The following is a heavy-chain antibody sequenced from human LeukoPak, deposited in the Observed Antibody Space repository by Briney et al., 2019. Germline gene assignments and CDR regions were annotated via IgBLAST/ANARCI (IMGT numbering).Heavy chain of an antibody. CDR2: ITGSGDYT. Sequence: GGSLRLSCAASGFTFSGYAMTGVRQAPGGGREWVSSITGSGDYTYYIDSVRGGFTISRDNSKNILYLQMNSLRGEDTALYYCAKDGLYYDGSAHVYYFDYWGQGTLVAVSS. V-gene: IGHV3-23*01. CDR3: AKDGLYYDGSAHVYYFDY. J-gene: IGHJ4*02. CDR1: GFTFSGYA. D-gene: IGHD3-22*01.